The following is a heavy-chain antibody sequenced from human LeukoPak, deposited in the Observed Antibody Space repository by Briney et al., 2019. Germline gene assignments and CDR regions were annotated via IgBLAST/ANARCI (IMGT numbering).Heavy chain of an antibody. Sequence: GGYLRLSCAASGFTFSSYWMYWVRQAPGKGLEWVSLVYAGGATHYAESVKGRFTISRDSSKETLWLQMNSLTTDDTAVYYCASLGGASRGCWGQGTLVTVSS. CDR3: ASLGGASRGC. J-gene: IGHJ4*02. D-gene: IGHD3-3*01. CDR2: VYAGGAT. V-gene: IGHV3-66*02. CDR1: GFTFSSYW.